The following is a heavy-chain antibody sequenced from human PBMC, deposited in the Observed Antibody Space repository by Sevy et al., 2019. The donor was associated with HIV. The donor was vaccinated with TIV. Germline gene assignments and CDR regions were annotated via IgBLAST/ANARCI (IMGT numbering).Heavy chain of an antibody. D-gene: IGHD3-9*01. CDR2: SSSGSDYI. CDR3: ARDILRYFDWPTRGEY. V-gene: IGHV3-21*01. J-gene: IGHJ4*02. Sequence: GGSLRLSCAASGFTFSSYTMNWVRQAPGKGLEWVSSSSSGSDYIYYADSVEGGFTISRDNAKNSLFLQMNSLRAEDTAVYYCARDILRYFDWPTRGEYWGQGTLVTVSS. CDR1: GFTFSSYT.